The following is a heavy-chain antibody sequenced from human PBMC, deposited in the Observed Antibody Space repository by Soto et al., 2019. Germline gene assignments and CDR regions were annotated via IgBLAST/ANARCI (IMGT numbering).Heavy chain of an antibody. V-gene: IGHV1-2*02. J-gene: IGHJ1*01. CDR3: ARGGAAAAGTFQH. Sequence: ASVKVSCKASGGTFSSYAISWVRQAPGQGLEWMGWINPNSGGTNYAQKFQGRVTMTRDTSISTAYMELSRLRSDDTAVYYCARGGAAAAGTFQHWGQGTLVTVSS. CDR2: INPNSGGT. D-gene: IGHD6-13*01. CDR1: GGTFSSYA.